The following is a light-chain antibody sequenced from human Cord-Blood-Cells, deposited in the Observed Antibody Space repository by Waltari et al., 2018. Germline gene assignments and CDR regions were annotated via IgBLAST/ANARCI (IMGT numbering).Light chain of an antibody. CDR1: QSISSY. J-gene: IGKJ5*01. V-gene: IGKV1-39*01. Sequence: DIQMTQSPPSLSASVGDTVTITCRASQSISSYLNWYQQKPGKAPKLLIYAASSLQRGAPTRFSGRGAGTDFTLTISSLQPEDFATYYCQQSYSTPITFGQGTRLEIK. CDR3: QQSYSTPIT. CDR2: AAS.